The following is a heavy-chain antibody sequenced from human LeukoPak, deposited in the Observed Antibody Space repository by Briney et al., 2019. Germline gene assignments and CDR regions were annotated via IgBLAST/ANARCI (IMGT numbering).Heavy chain of an antibody. D-gene: IGHD3-10*01. CDR2: IYSGGST. Sequence: HPGGSLRLSCAASGFTVSSNYMSWVRQAPGKGLEWVSVIYSGGSTYYADSVKGRFTISRDNSKNTLYLQMNSLRAEDTAVYYCARDSMYYYGSGSSKGNYWGQGTLATVSS. CDR3: ARDSMYYYGSGSSKGNY. J-gene: IGHJ4*02. V-gene: IGHV3-66*01. CDR1: GFTVSSNY.